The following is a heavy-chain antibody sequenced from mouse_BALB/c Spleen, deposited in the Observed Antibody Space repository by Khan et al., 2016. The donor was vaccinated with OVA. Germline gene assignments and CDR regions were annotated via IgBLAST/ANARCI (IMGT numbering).Heavy chain of an antibody. D-gene: IGHD1-2*01. CDR1: GYTFTDYY. CDR3: ARRNYCGYTFAY. CDR2: ISPGSGDT. V-gene: IGHV1-77*01. J-gene: IGHJ3*01. Sequence: QVQLKQSGAELARPGASVKLSCTASGYTFTDYYINWVKQRTGQGLEWIGEISPGSGDTYYNERFMGKATLTADKSSSTAYMQLSSLTSEASAVYFCARRNYCGYTFAYWGQGTLVTVSA.